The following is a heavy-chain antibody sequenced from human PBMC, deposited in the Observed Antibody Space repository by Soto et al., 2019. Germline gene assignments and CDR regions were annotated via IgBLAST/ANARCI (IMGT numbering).Heavy chain of an antibody. V-gene: IGHV3-74*01. CDR1: GFTFSGYW. J-gene: IGHJ3*02. Sequence: EVQLVESGGGLVQPGGSLRLSCAASGFTFSGYWMHWVRQAPEKGLVWVSRISTDGSSTSYADSVKGRFTISRDNAKNTLYLQMNSLRAEDTAMYYCASSRVTMIVDAFDIWGQGTMVTVSS. D-gene: IGHD3-22*01. CDR3: ASSRVTMIVDAFDI. CDR2: ISTDGSST.